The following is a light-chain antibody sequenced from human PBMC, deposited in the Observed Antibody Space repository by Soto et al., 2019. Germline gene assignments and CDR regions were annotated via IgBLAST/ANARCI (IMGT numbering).Light chain of an antibody. J-gene: IGKJ4*01. CDR2: DAS. CDR3: QQYGSSPLT. CDR1: QSVGSK. Sequence: EIVLTQLPAALSLSPLEFVTLSWRASQSVGSKLAWFQQKPGQAPRLLIYDASNRATGIPARFSGSGSGTDFTVTISSLEPEDFAVYYCQQYGSSPLTFGGGTKVDIK. V-gene: IGKV3-11*01.